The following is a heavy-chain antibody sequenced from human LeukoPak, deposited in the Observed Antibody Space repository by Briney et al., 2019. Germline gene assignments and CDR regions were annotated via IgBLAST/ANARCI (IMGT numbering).Heavy chain of an antibody. CDR3: ARGVVVVTAIDDAFDI. D-gene: IGHD2-21*02. V-gene: IGHV1-69*06. J-gene: IGHJ3*02. Sequence: ASVTVSCKASGGTFSSYAISWVRQAPGQGLEWMGGIIPIFGTANYAQKFQGRVTITADKSTSTAYMELGSLRSEDTAVYYCARGVVVVTAIDDAFDIWGQGTMVTVSS. CDR2: IIPIFGTA. CDR1: GGTFSSYA.